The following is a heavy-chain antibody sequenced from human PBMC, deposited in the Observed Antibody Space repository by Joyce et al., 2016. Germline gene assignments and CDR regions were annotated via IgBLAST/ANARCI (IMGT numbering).Heavy chain of an antibody. CDR3: ARSSYTNGIFDY. J-gene: IGHJ4*02. V-gene: IGHV3-21*01. Sequence: EVQLVESGGGLVKPGGSLRRSCAASGFTFSSYSMSWLRQAPGKGLEWVSSLSSSSSYIKYTDSVKGRFTISRDNAKNSLYLQMNSRRVEDTAVYYCARSSYTNGIFDYWGQGTLVTVSS. D-gene: IGHD2-8*01. CDR1: GFTFSSYS. CDR2: LSSSSSYI.